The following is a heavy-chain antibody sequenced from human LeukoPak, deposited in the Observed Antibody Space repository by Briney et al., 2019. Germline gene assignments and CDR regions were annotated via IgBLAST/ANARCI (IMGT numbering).Heavy chain of an antibody. J-gene: IGHJ5*02. Sequence: GESLKISGKGSGYSFTSYWISWVRQMPGKGLEWMGRIDPSDSYTNYSPSFQGHVTISADKSISTAYLQWSSLKASDTAMYYCARRYCSSTSCSGFDPWGQGTLVTVSS. CDR1: GYSFTSYW. V-gene: IGHV5-10-1*01. CDR3: ARRYCSSTSCSGFDP. D-gene: IGHD2-2*01. CDR2: IDPSDSYT.